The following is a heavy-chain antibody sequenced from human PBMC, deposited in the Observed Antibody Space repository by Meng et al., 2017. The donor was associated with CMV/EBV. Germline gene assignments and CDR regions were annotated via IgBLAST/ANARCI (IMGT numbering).Heavy chain of an antibody. CDR3: AKVSSSPYYFDY. D-gene: IGHD6-6*01. CDR1: GFTFSSYA. Sequence: CAASGFTFSSYAMSWVRQAAGKGLEWVSAISGSGGSTYYADSVKGRFTISRDNSKNTLYLQMNSMRAEDTAVYYCAKVSSSPYYFDYWGQGTLVTVSS. J-gene: IGHJ4*02. V-gene: IGHV3-23*01. CDR2: ISGSGGST.